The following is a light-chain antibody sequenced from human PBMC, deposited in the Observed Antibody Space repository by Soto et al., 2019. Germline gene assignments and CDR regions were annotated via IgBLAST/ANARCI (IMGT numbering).Light chain of an antibody. Sequence: EFLXTXXPXTLSLSPGERATLSCRASQSISNTYLAWYQQKPGQAPRLLIYGASSRATDIPARFSGSGSGADFTLTISRLEPEDFAVYYCQHYGGSLTFGGGTKVEI. CDR3: QHYGGSLT. J-gene: IGKJ4*01. CDR2: GAS. CDR1: QSISNTY. V-gene: IGKV3-20*01.